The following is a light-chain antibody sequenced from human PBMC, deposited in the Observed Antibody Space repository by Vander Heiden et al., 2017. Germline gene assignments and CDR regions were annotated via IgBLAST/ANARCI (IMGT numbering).Light chain of an antibody. V-gene: IGKV3-20*01. J-gene: IGKJ1*01. CDR1: ESVSSDY. Sequence: ETALTQSPGTLSLSPGERATLSCRASESVSSDYFAWYQQKPGQAPRLLLYATSSRTTGVPDRFFGSGSGTDFTLTINRLEPEDFAMYYCHQYGSSPRTFGQGTKVQVK. CDR3: HQYGSSPRT. CDR2: ATS.